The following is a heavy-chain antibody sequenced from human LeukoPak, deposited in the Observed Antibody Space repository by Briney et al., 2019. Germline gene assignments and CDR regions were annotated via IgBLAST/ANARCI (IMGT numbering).Heavy chain of an antibody. CDR2: ISYDGSNK. CDR1: GFTFSSYG. D-gene: IGHD3/OR15-3a*01. CDR3: AKDRIFGHQTNYMDV. Sequence: GGSLRLSCAASGFTFSSYGMHWVRQAPGKGLEWVAVISYDGSNKYYADSVKGRFTTSRDNSKDTLYLQMSSLRVEDTAVYYCAKDRIFGHQTNYMDVWGKGTTVTVSS. J-gene: IGHJ6*03. V-gene: IGHV3-30*18.